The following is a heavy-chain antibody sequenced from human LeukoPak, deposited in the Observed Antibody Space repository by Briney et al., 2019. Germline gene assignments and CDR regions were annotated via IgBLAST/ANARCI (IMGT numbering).Heavy chain of an antibody. CDR3: AKADRTSMVTI. J-gene: IGHJ3*02. D-gene: IGHD5-18*01. CDR2: IYYSGST. Sequence: PSETLSLTCTVSGGSISSYYWSWIRQPPGKGLEWIGYIYYSGSTNYNPSLKSRVTISVDTSKNQFSLKVRSVTAADTALYYCAKADRTSMVTIWGRGTMVTVSS. V-gene: IGHV4-59*01. CDR1: GGSISSYY.